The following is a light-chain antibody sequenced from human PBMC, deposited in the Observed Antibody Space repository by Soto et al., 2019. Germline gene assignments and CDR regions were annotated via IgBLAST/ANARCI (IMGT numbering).Light chain of an antibody. CDR1: QSISNY. J-gene: IGKJ1*01. CDR3: QQSYGTWT. V-gene: IGKV1-39*01. CDR2: AAS. Sequence: DIQMTQSPSSLPASVGDRVTITCRASQSISNYVNWYQQKPGKAPNLLIYAASSLQSGVPSRFSGSGSGTGFTLTISSLQPEDFATYYCQQSYGTWTFGQGTKVEIK.